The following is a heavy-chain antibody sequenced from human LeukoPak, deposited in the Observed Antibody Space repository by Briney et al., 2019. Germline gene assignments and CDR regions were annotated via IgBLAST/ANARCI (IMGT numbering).Heavy chain of an antibody. Sequence: PSETLSLTCTVSGASISGYYWSWIRQPPGKRLEWIGHIYSSGNTNSNPSLKSRIMISSDRSKNQFSLKLFSVTAADTAVYYCARGDHFAAGRYNYWGQGTLVTVSS. V-gene: IGHV4-59*01. CDR3: ARGDHFAAGRYNY. CDR1: GASISGYY. J-gene: IGHJ4*02. CDR2: IYSSGNT. D-gene: IGHD3-10*01.